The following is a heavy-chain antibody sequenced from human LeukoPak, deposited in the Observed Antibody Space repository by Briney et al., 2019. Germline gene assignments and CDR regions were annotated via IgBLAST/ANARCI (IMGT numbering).Heavy chain of an antibody. V-gene: IGHV3-21*01. CDR3: AREPVATPGDDAFDI. CDR2: ISSSSSYI. Sequence: PGGSLRFSCAASGFTFSSYSMNWVRQAPGKGLEWVSSISSSSSYIYYADSVKGRFTISRDNAKNSLYLQMNSLRAEDTAVYYCAREPVATPGDDAFDIWGQGTMVTVSS. D-gene: IGHD5-12*01. J-gene: IGHJ3*02. CDR1: GFTFSSYS.